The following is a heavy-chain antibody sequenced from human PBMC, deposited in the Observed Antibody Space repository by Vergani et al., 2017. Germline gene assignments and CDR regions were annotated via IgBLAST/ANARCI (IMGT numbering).Heavy chain of an antibody. Sequence: QVQLQESGPGLVKPSQTLPLTCTVSGGSISSGDYYWSWIRQPPGKGLEWIGYIYHSGSTYYNPSLKSRVTISVDTSKNQFSLKLSSVTAADTAVYYCAXGIAAAGRRGSFDYWGQGTLVTVSS. CDR1: GGSISSGDYY. CDR3: AXGIAAAGRRGSFDY. J-gene: IGHJ4*02. D-gene: IGHD6-13*01. V-gene: IGHV4-30-4*08. CDR2: IYHSGST.